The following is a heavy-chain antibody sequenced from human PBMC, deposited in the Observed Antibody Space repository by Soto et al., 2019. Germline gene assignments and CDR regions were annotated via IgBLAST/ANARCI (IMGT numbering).Heavy chain of an antibody. CDR1: GYTLSELS. Sequence: ASVKVSCKVSGYTLSELSLHWVRQAPGNGLEWMGGFAREDGETIYAQKFQGRVSLTEDTSTDTAYMSLSSLTSDDTAVYYCARGADSSGYYASLDYWGQGTLVTVYS. J-gene: IGHJ4*02. CDR3: ARGADSSGYYASLDY. D-gene: IGHD3-22*01. CDR2: FAREDGET. V-gene: IGHV1-24*01.